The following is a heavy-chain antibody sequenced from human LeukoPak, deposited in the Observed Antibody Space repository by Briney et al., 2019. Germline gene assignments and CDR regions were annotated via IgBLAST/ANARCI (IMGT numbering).Heavy chain of an antibody. CDR1: GGSISSSSYY. D-gene: IGHD2-2*01. CDR2: IYYSGST. CDR3: ARGDNIVVVPAATNAEYFQH. Sequence: PSETLSLTCTVSGGSISSSSYYWGWIRQPPGTGLEWIGSIYYSGSTYYNPSLKSRVTISVDTSKNQFSLKLSSVTAADTAVYYCARGDNIVVVPAATNAEYFQHWGQGTLVTVSS. J-gene: IGHJ1*01. V-gene: IGHV4-39*07.